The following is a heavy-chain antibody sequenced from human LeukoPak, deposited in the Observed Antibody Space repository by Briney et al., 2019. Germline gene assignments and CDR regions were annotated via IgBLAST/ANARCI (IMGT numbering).Heavy chain of an antibody. CDR3: AKDQVYCSSTSCFTDDY. J-gene: IGHJ4*02. Sequence: GGSLRLSCAASGFTFSSYGMHWVRQAPGKGLEWVAVISYDGSNKYYADSVKGQFTISRDNSKNTLYLQMNSLRAEDTAVYYCAKDQVYCSSTSCFTDDYWGQGTLVTVSS. V-gene: IGHV3-30*18. CDR2: ISYDGSNK. D-gene: IGHD2-2*01. CDR1: GFTFSSYG.